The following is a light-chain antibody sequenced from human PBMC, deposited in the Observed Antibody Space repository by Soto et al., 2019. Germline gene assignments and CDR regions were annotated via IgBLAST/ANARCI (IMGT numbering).Light chain of an antibody. J-gene: IGLJ1*01. Sequence: QSVLTQPASVSGSPGQSITISCTGKSSDVGGNKYVSWYQQHPRKAPTLIIYDVSHQASGVSHPFSGSKSGKAASLTISGFQAEDEADYYSSSYTSTTSSTVFGPGTKVTVL. CDR2: DVS. CDR3: SSYTSTTSSTV. V-gene: IGLV2-14*01. CDR1: SSDVGGNKY.